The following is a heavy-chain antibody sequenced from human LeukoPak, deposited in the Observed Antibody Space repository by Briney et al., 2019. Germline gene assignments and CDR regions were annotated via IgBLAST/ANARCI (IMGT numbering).Heavy chain of an antibody. D-gene: IGHD3-3*01. CDR1: GYTFTGYY. CDR3: ARSKMDYDFWKTYYFDY. CDR2: IDPNSGVT. Sequence: ASVKVSCKASGYTFTGYYMHWVRQAPGQGLEWMGWIDPNSGVTNYAHKFQDRVTMTRDTSISTAYMELSRLRSDDTAVYYCARSKMDYDFWKTYYFDYWGQGTLVTVSS. V-gene: IGHV1-2*02. J-gene: IGHJ4*02.